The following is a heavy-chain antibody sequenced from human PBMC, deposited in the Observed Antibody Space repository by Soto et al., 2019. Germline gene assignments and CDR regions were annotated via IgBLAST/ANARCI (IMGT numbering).Heavy chain of an antibody. CDR3: ARDRTTLSPIGVDY. CDR2: ISSSSSYI. V-gene: IGHV3-21*01. CDR1: GFTLSSYS. J-gene: IGHJ4*02. Sequence: GGSLRLSCAASGFTLSSYSMNWVRQAPGKGLEWVSSISSSSSYIYYADSVKGRFTISRDNAKNSLYLQMNSLRAEDTAVYYCARDRTTLSPIGVDYWGQGTLVTVSS. D-gene: IGHD2-8*01.